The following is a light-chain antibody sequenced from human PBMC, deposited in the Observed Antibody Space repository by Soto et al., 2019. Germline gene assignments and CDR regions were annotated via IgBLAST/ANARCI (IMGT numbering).Light chain of an antibody. V-gene: IGLV2-14*02. Sequence: QSVLTQPASVSGSPGQSITISCSGTSSDVGTYNSVSWYHQHPDQAPKLMIYEATNRPSGVSNRFSGSKSGITASLTISGLQADDEAEYFCISYKTDDTFLFGTGTKVTVL. CDR3: ISYKTDDTFL. CDR1: SSDVGTYNS. CDR2: EAT. J-gene: IGLJ1*01.